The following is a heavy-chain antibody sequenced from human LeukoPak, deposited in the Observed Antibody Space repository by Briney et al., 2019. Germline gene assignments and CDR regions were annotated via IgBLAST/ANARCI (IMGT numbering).Heavy chain of an antibody. CDR3: SITMILGGAFDI. D-gene: IGHD3-22*01. CDR1: GGSISSYY. V-gene: IGHV4-59*01. CDR2: IHYSGST. Sequence: PSETLSLTCTVSGGSISSYYWSWIRQPPGKGLEWIGYIHYSGSTNYNPSLKSRVTISVDTSKNQFSLKLSSVTAADTAVYYCSITMILGGAFDIWGQGTMVTVSS. J-gene: IGHJ3*02.